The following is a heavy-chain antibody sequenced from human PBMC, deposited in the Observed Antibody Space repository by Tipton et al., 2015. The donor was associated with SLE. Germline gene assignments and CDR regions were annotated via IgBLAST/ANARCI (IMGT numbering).Heavy chain of an antibody. Sequence: TLSLTCTVSGGSISSGDYYWSWIRQPPGKGLEWIGYIYYSGSTNYNPSLKSRVTISVDTSKNQFSLKLSSVTAADTAVYFCARGKRHFSRLFQLHWFDSWGQGTLVTVSS. CDR1: GGSISSGDYY. D-gene: IGHD5-24*01. CDR2: IYYSGST. CDR3: ARGKRHFSRLFQLHWFDS. J-gene: IGHJ5*01. V-gene: IGHV4-61*08.